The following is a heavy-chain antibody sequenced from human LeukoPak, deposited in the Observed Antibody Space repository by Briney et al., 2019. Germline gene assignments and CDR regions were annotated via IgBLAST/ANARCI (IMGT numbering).Heavy chain of an antibody. CDR3: ARVLGYCSSTSCPEPFDY. V-gene: IGHV1-69*01. CDR2: IIPIFGTA. J-gene: IGHJ4*02. D-gene: IGHD2-2*01. CDR1: GGTFSSYA. Sequence: SVTVSCKASGGTFSSYAISWVRQAPGQGLEWMGGIIPIFGTANYAQKFQGRVTITADESTSTAYMELSSLRSEDTAVYYCARVLGYCSSTSCPEPFDYWGQGTLVTVSS.